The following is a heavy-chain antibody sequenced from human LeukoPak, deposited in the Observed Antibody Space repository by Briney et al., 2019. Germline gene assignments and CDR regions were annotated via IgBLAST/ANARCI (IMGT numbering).Heavy chain of an antibody. J-gene: IGHJ2*01. D-gene: IGHD5-24*01. CDR1: GFTFSSYG. Sequence: PGGSLRLSCAASGFTFSSYGMHWVRQAPGKGLEWVAVIWYDGSSNFYADSVKGRFTISRDNSKNTLSLQMSSLRAEDTAVYYCARIRDGHNWNFDLWGRGALVTVSS. CDR3: ARIRDGHNWNFDL. CDR2: IWYDGSSN. V-gene: IGHV3-33*01.